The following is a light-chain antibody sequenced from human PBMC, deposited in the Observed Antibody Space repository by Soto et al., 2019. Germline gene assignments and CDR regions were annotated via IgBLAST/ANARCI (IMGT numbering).Light chain of an antibody. V-gene: IGLV1-40*01. CDR1: GSNIGAGYD. CDR3: QSYDTGLSGSL. Sequence: QSALTQPPSVSGAPGQRVTISCTGSGSNIGAGYDVHWYQQLPGTAPRVLIYANTIRSSGVPDRFSGSKSGTSASLAITGLQAEDEADYYCQSYDTGLSGSLFGGGTKLTVL. CDR2: ANT. J-gene: IGLJ3*02.